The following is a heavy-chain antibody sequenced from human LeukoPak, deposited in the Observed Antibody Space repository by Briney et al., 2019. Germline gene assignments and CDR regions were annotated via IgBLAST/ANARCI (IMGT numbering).Heavy chain of an antibody. J-gene: IGHJ4*02. CDR1: GGSISSYY. CDR2: IFYSGST. D-gene: IGHD6-13*01. Sequence: PSETLSLTCTVSGGSISSYYWSWIRQPPGKGLEWIGYIFYSGSTNYNPSLKSRVTISVDTSKNQFSLKLSSVTAADTAVYYCAREHSAGHADYWGQGTLVTVSS. V-gene: IGHV4-59*01. CDR3: AREHSAGHADY.